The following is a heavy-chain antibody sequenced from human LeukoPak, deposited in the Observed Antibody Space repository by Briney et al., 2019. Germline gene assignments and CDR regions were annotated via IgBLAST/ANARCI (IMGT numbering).Heavy chain of an antibody. CDR2: ITGSGGTT. Sequence: GGTLRLSCEASGITFSFYGMSWVRQAPGKGLEWVSAITGSGGTTYYADSVKGRFTISRDNSKNTLYLQMNSLRAEDTAVYYCAKEPTCGGDCYYFDYWGQGTLVTVSS. CDR1: GITFSFYG. D-gene: IGHD2-21*02. V-gene: IGHV3-23*01. J-gene: IGHJ4*02. CDR3: AKEPTCGGDCYYFDY.